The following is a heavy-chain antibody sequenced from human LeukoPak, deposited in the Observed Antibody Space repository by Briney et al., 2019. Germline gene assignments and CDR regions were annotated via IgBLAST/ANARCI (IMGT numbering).Heavy chain of an antibody. CDR1: GFDLNTHE. CDR3: ARGDPHADL. Sequence: GGSLRLSCAASGFDLNTHEMNWVRQAPGKGLEWIADITISGHTKNYADSVKGRFTISRDNAGTSLYLQMNSLRVEDTGVYYCARGDPHADLWGQGTLVTVSS. V-gene: IGHV3-48*03. J-gene: IGHJ5*02. CDR2: ITISGHTK.